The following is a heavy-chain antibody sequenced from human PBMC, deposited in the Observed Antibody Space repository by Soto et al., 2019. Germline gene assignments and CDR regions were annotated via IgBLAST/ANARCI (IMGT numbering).Heavy chain of an antibody. D-gene: IGHD3-10*01. V-gene: IGHV3-23*01. CDR3: AKDLLSSYYYGMDA. CDR2: ISGSGTDT. CDR1: GFMFGSYA. J-gene: IGHJ6*02. Sequence: GGSLRLSCAASGFMFGSYAMSWVRQAPGKGLEWVSGISGSGTDTYYADAVKGRVTISRDNAKNTLYLQMNGLRAEDTAIYYCAKDLLSSYYYGMDAWGQGTTVTVSS.